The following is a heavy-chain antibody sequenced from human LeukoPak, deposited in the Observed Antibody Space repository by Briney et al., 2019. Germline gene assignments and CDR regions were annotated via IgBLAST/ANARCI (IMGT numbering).Heavy chain of an antibody. Sequence: ASVKVSCKVSGYTLTVLSMHWVRQAPGKGLERMGGFDPEDGETIYAQKFQGRVTMTEDTSTDTAYMELSSLRPEDTAVYYCATARFGTNWFDPWGQGTLVTVSS. CDR3: ATARFGTNWFDP. CDR1: GYTLTVLS. CDR2: FDPEDGET. D-gene: IGHD3-16*01. J-gene: IGHJ5*02. V-gene: IGHV1-24*01.